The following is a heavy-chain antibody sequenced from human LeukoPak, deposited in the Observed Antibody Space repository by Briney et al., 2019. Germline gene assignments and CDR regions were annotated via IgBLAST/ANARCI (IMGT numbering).Heavy chain of an antibody. CDR1: GFTFSSYE. V-gene: IGHV3-48*03. D-gene: IGHD3-22*01. CDR3: ARAHYYDSSGLDF. Sequence: GGSLRLSCAASGFTFSSYEMNWVRQAPGKGLEWVSYISSSGSTIYYADSLKGRFTISRDNAKNSLYLQMNSLRAEDTAVYYCARAHYYDSSGLDFWGQGTLVTVSS. J-gene: IGHJ4*02. CDR2: ISSSGSTI.